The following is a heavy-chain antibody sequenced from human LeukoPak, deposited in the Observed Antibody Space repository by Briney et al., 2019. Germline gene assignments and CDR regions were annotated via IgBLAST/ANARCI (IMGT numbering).Heavy chain of an antibody. D-gene: IGHD6-13*01. CDR2: IYSGGDT. Sequence: GGSLRLSCAASGFTVSSNYMTWVRQAPGKGLEWVSVIYSGGDTYYADSVKGRFTISRDNSKNTLYLQMNSLRAEDTAMYYCTKDSMYSSSWYDYWGQGTLVTVSS. V-gene: IGHV3-53*01. CDR1: GFTVSSNY. J-gene: IGHJ4*02. CDR3: TKDSMYSSSWYDY.